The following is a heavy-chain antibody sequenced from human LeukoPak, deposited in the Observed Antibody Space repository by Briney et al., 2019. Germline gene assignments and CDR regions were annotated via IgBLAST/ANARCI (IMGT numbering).Heavy chain of an antibody. Sequence: GGSLRLSCAASGFTFSIAWMSWVRQAPGKGLEWVGRIKSRGDGETRDYATPVKDRFIISRDDSKNTLYLQMDSLRTEDTAIYYCAAVGEWLSNAFNTWGQGTLVTVSA. J-gene: IGHJ3*02. CDR2: IKSRGDGETR. D-gene: IGHD3-3*01. CDR1: GFTFSIAW. CDR3: AAVGEWLSNAFNT. V-gene: IGHV3-15*01.